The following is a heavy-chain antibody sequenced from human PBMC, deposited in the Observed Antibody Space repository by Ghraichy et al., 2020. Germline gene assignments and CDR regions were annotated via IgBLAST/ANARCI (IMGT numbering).Heavy chain of an antibody. D-gene: IGHD2-2*01. CDR3: ARGNRFGYCSSTSCFLDY. CDR1: GGTFSSYA. J-gene: IGHJ4*02. V-gene: IGHV1-69*13. CDR2: IIPIFGTA. Sequence: SVKVSCKASGGTFSSYAISWVRQAPGQGLEWMGGIIPIFGTANYAQKIQGRVTITADESTSTAYMELSSLRSEDTAVYYCARGNRFGYCSSTSCFLDYWGQGTLVTVSS.